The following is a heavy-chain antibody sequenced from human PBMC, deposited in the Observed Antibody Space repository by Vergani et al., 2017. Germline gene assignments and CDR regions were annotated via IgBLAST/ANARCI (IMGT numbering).Heavy chain of an antibody. CDR3: ASSSSPNAYAVAAAGTGDAFDI. Sequence: DVQLVQSGAEVKKPGESLKISCKGSGYSFTSYWIGWVRQMPGKGLEWMGIIYPGDSDTRYSPSFQGQVTISADKSISTAYLQWSSLKASDTAMYYCASSSSPNAYAVAAAGTGDAFDIWGQGTMVTVSS. D-gene: IGHD6-13*01. CDR2: IYPGDSDT. J-gene: IGHJ3*02. CDR1: GYSFTSYW. V-gene: IGHV5-51*03.